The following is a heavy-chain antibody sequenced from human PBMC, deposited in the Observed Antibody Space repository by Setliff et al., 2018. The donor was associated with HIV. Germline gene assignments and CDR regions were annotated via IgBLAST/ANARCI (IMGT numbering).Heavy chain of an antibody. Sequence: SETLSLTCTVSGGSISSSSYYWGWIRQPPGKGLEWIGSIYYSGSTYYNPSLKSRVTISVDTSKNQFSLKLSSVTAADTAVYYCARHSPIGELFKWFDPWGQGTQVTVSS. V-gene: IGHV4-39*01. J-gene: IGHJ5*02. CDR1: GGSISSSSYY. D-gene: IGHD3-10*01. CDR3: ARHSPIGELFKWFDP. CDR2: IYYSGST.